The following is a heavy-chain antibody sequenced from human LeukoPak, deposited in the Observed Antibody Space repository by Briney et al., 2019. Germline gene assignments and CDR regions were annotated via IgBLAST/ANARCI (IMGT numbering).Heavy chain of an antibody. CDR3: ARDPNSNWFDP. V-gene: IGHV4-34*01. Sequence: SETLSLTCAVYGGSFSGYYWSWIRQPPGKGLEWIGEINHSGSTNYNPSLKSRVTISVDTSKNQFSLKLSSVTAADTAVYYCARDPNSNWFDPWGQGTLVTVSS. J-gene: IGHJ5*02. CDR2: INHSGST. D-gene: IGHD1-7*01. CDR1: GGSFSGYY.